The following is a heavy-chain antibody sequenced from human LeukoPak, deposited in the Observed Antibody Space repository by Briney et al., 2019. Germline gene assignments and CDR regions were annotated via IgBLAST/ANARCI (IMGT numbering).Heavy chain of an antibody. CDR3: ARVVVRFWSGYPIDY. Sequence: PSETLSLTCADSGGSFSGYYWSWIRQPPGKGLEWVGEINHSGSTNYNPSLKSRVTISVDTSKNQSSLKLSSVTAADTAVYYCARVVVRFWSGYPIDYWGQGTLVTVSS. J-gene: IGHJ4*02. D-gene: IGHD3-3*01. CDR1: GGSFSGYY. CDR2: INHSGST. V-gene: IGHV4-34*01.